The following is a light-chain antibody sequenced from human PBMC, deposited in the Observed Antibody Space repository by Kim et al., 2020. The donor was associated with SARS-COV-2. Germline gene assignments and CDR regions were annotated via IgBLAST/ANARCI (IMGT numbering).Light chain of an antibody. CDR2: YDS. Sequence: APGKTASSTCGGNNSERKDVHWFQQKPGQAPGVVIFYDSERPSGIPERFSGSTSGNTATLTISWVEAGDEADYYCQVWDSSSEHWVFGGGTQLTVL. J-gene: IGLJ3*02. V-gene: IGLV3-21*04. CDR3: QVWDSSSEHWV. CDR1: NSERKD.